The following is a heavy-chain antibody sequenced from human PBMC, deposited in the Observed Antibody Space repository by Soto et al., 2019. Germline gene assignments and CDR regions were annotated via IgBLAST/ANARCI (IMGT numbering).Heavy chain of an antibody. CDR3: SHRPRGYSYHFDY. CDR1: VFSLTTRGVG. V-gene: IGHV2-5*02. J-gene: IGHJ4*02. D-gene: IGHD5-18*01. CDR2: IYRDDDE. Sequence: QITLKESGPTLVKPTQTLTLTCTFSVFSLTTRGVGVGWIRQPPGKALEWLALIYRDDDEGYSPSLKSRHTITKDTSKNQVVLTITNMDPVDTAAYYYSHRPRGYSYHFDYWGQGTLVTVSP.